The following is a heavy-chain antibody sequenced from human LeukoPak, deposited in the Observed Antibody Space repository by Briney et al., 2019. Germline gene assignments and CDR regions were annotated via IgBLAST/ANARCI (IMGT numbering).Heavy chain of an antibody. Sequence: GGSLRLSCAVSGFASNTYAMHWVRQAPGQGLEWVALIGHDGSHKFYSNSVKGRFTISRDNAKNSLYLQMNSLRAEDTAVYYCARVPGYCGGDCYFDYWGQGTLVTVSS. V-gene: IGHV3-33*01. CDR2: IGHDGSHK. D-gene: IGHD2-21*02. CDR3: ARVPGYCGGDCYFDY. CDR1: GFASNTYA. J-gene: IGHJ4*02.